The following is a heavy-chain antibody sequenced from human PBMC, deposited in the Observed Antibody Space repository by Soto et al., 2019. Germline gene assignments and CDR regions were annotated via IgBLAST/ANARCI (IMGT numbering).Heavy chain of an antibody. CDR3: AKSPTTSGSYPIDY. V-gene: IGHV3-23*01. CDR2: INGNGIST. Sequence: EVQLLESGGGLVQPGGSLSLSCAASGFTFSSYALSWVRQVPGKGLEWVSTINGNGISTYYTDSVKGRFTISRDNSKNTVVLQMDSLRAEDTAVYYCAKSPTTSGSYPIDYWGQGTLVTVSS. J-gene: IGHJ4*02. D-gene: IGHD1-26*01. CDR1: GFTFSSYA.